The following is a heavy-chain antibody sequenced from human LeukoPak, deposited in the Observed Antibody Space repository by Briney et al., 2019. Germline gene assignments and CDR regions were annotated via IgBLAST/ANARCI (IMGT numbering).Heavy chain of an antibody. CDR3: ARESKSYDGSGFYHDY. D-gene: IGHD3-22*01. J-gene: IGHJ4*02. V-gene: IGHV4-4*07. CDR2: IYTSGST. CDR1: GGSIRNSF. Sequence: SETLSLTCSDPGGSIRNSFWSWIRQPAGKGLEWIGRIYTSGSTDSNPSHRRPDTLSLDTFRNQFALKLTSMTAADTAVYYCARESKSYDGSGFYHDYWGQGTLVAVSS.